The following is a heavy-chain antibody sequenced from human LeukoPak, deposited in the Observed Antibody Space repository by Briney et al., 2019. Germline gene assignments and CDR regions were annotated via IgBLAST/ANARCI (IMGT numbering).Heavy chain of an antibody. CDR3: ARNIAVAGDDY. J-gene: IGHJ4*02. CDR1: GFTFGSYT. V-gene: IGHV3-64*01. Sequence: GSLRLSCAASGFTFGSYTMHWVRQAPGKGLEYVSAISTNGGSTSYANSVKGRFTISRDNSKNTLYLQMGSLRAEDLDVYYCARNIAVAGDDYWGRGTLVTVSS. D-gene: IGHD6-13*01. CDR2: ISTNGGST.